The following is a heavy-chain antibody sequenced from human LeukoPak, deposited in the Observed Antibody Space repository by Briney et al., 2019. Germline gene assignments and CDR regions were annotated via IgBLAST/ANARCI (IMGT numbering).Heavy chain of an antibody. CDR1: GGTLSAYY. D-gene: IGHD2-8*01. CDR3: STMVGESSDFDH. V-gene: IGHV4-4*07. Sequence: PSETLSLTCAVSGGTLSAYYWNWIRQPPGKGLEWIGRLNSSGETTSNPSLMSRATMSLDTSRNHSSLILTSGTAADTAIYDWSTMVGESSDFDHWGQGTLVTVSS. CDR2: LNSSGET. J-gene: IGHJ4*02.